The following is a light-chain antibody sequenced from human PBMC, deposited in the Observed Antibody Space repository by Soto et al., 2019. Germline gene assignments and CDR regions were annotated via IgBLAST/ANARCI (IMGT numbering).Light chain of an antibody. Sequence: SVLTQPASASWSPGQSITISCTGTSSDVGGYNYVSWYQQHPGKAPKLMIYDVSNRPSGVSNRFSGSKSGNTASLTISGLQAEDEADYYCSSYAGSSTLYVFGTGTKVTVL. V-gene: IGLV2-14*01. CDR2: DVS. CDR1: SSDVGGYNY. CDR3: SSYAGSSTLYV. J-gene: IGLJ1*01.